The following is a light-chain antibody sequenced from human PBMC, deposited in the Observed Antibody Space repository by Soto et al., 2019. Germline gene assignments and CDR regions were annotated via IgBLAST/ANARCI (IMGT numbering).Light chain of an antibody. CDR3: QQYGSSPALT. CDR2: GTS. Sequence: EIVLTQSPGTLSLSPGERATLSCRASQSVSSGYLAWYQQTPGQAPRLLIYGTSSRATGIPDRFSGSGSGRDFTLTISRLEPEDFAVYYCQQYGSSPALTFGGGTKVEIK. V-gene: IGKV3-20*01. J-gene: IGKJ4*01. CDR1: QSVSSGY.